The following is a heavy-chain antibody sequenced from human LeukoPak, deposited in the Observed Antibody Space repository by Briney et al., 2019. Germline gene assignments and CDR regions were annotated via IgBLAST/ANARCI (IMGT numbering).Heavy chain of an antibody. J-gene: IGHJ6*02. Sequence: PGGSLRLSCAASGFTFDSAYMSWVRQAPGKGLEWVGRIKSKTDGGTTDYAAPVKGRFTISRDDSKNTLYLQMNSLKTEDTAVYYCARSIGLTGGGVDVWGQGTTVTVSS. D-gene: IGHD3-9*01. CDR1: GFTFDSAY. CDR3: ARSIGLTGGGVDV. V-gene: IGHV3-15*01. CDR2: IKSKTDGGTT.